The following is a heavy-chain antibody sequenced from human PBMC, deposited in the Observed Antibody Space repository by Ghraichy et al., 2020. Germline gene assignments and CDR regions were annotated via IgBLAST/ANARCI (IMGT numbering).Heavy chain of an antibody. CDR2: IRGSGGFT. CDR3: AKMTWETILGEFDY. D-gene: IGHD3-10*01. Sequence: GGSLRLSCAASGFTFSGYALSWVRQAPGKGLEWVSGIRGSGGFTYYADSVKGRFTISRDNSRNTLYLQMNSLRAEDTAVYYCAKMTWETILGEFDYWGQGTLVTVSS. J-gene: IGHJ4*02. CDR1: GFTFSGYA. V-gene: IGHV3-23*01.